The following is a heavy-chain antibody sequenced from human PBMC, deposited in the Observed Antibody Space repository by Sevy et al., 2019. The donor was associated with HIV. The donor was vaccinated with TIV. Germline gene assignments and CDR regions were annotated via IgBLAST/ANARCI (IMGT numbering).Heavy chain of an antibody. D-gene: IGHD2-21*01. Sequence: GGSLRLSCTASGFIFGDYAMSWVRQAPGKVLEWVAFLKHRAYGGTLDYAASVKGRFTISRDDSKSVAHLQMNDLKTEDTAIYYCTRLKGAQSIFDYWGQGALITVSS. CDR3: TRLKGAQSIFDY. V-gene: IGHV3-49*04. CDR2: LKHRAYGGTL. CDR1: GFIFGDYA. J-gene: IGHJ4*02.